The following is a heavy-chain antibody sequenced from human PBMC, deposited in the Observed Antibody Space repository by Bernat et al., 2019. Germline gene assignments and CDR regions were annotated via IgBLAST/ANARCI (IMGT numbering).Heavy chain of an antibody. Sequence: QVQLVQSGPEVKKPGASVKVSCKASGYTFIHYDITWVRQAPGQGLEWVGRISAHNGNTNYGQKVQGRVTMTTDTSTSTAYMELRSLRSNDTAVYYCAGDHQWLAFNGMDVWGQGTTVSVSS. CDR1: GYTFIHYD. V-gene: IGHV1-18*01. CDR2: ISAHNGNT. J-gene: IGHJ6*02. CDR3: AGDHQWLAFNGMDV. D-gene: IGHD6-19*01.